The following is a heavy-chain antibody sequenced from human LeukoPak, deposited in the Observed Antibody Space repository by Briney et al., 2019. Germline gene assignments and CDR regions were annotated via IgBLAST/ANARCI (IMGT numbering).Heavy chain of an antibody. CDR3: AKGDNYKRLYFDN. CDR1: GFRFSDYG. Sequence: QTGGSLRLSCAASGFRFSDYGMHWVRQAPGKGLEWVAVIWYDRGKKFYADSVEGRFIISSDNSKNTLFLQMNSLRDEDTAVYYCAKGDNYKRLYFDNWGQGSLVIVSA. CDR2: IWYDRGKK. V-gene: IGHV3-33*06. D-gene: IGHD3-10*01. J-gene: IGHJ4*02.